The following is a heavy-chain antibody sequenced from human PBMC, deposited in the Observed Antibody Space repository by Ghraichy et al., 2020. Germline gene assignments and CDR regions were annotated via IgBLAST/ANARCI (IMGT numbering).Heavy chain of an antibody. V-gene: IGHV3-30*04. J-gene: IGHJ3*02. CDR3: ARLGVWFGEDPLDI. D-gene: IGHD3-10*01. CDR2: ISFDGSNR. CDR1: GFTFSSSA. Sequence: GGSLRLSCAASGFTFSSSAMHWVRQAPGKGLEWVAVISFDGSNRYYADFVKGRFTISRDTSKSTLYLQMNSLRPEDTAVYFCARLGVWFGEDPLDIWGRGTMVTVSS.